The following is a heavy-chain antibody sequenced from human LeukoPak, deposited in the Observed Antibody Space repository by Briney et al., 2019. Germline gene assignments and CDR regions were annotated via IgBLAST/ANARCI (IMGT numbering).Heavy chain of an antibody. J-gene: IGHJ4*02. CDR3: AKAGGLMVYARELIDQ. V-gene: IGHV3-23*01. D-gene: IGHD2-8*01. CDR1: GFTFNSYA. CDR2: ISGSGDST. Sequence: GSLRLSCAASGFTFNSYAMSWVRQAPGKGLEWVSAISGSGDSTYFAASVKGRFTISRDNSKNTLYLQMNSLRAEDTAVYYCAKAGGLMVYARELIDQWGQGTLVTVSS.